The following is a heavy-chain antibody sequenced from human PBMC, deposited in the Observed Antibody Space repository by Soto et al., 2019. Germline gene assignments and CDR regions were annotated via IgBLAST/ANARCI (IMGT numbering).Heavy chain of an antibody. CDR1: GGSISSYY. D-gene: IGHD3-16*02. CDR3: GRAYYDYIWGSYRYDTWAFDI. J-gene: IGHJ3*02. CDR2: IYYSGST. Sequence: SEALSLTCTVSGGSISSYYWSWIRQPPGKGLEWIGYIYYSGSTNYNPSLKSRVTISVDTSKNQFSLKLSSVTAADPAVYYCGRAYYDYIWGSYRYDTWAFDIWGQGTMVTVSS. V-gene: IGHV4-59*01.